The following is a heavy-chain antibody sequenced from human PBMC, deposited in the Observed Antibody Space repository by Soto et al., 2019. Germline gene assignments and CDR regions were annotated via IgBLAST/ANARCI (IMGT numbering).Heavy chain of an antibody. V-gene: IGHV4-34*01. Sequence: QVQLQQWGAGLLKPSETLSLTCAVYGGSFSGYYWSWIRQPPGKGLEWIGEINHSGSTNYNPSLKSRVTISVDTSKHQFSLKLSSVTAADTAVYYCARGPITTNPRFDPWGQGTLVTVSS. J-gene: IGHJ5*02. CDR2: INHSGST. CDR3: ARGPITTNPRFDP. CDR1: GGSFSGYY. D-gene: IGHD3-22*01.